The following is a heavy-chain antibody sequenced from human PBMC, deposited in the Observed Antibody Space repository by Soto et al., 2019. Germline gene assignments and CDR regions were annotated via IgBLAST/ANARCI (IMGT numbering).Heavy chain of an antibody. Sequence: QVELQESGPGLVKPSETLSLTCTVSGGSVSSSNYYWSWIRQPPSEGLEWIGYIYYSGSTNYNPSLKRRIPISVDTSKNQRSLRLCSVTAADTAVYYCARGPGAGTYYDYYAMDVWGLGTTVTVSS. CDR3: ARGPGAGTYYDYYAMDV. CDR1: GGSVSSSNYY. V-gene: IGHV4-61*01. J-gene: IGHJ6*02. CDR2: IYYSGST. D-gene: IGHD6-19*01.